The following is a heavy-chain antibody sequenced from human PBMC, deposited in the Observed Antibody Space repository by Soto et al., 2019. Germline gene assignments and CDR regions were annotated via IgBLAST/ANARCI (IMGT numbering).Heavy chain of an antibody. Sequence: PGESLKISCKGSGYSFTSYWNSWVRQMPGNGLEWMGRIDPSDSYTNYSPSFQGHVTISADKSISTAYLQWSSLKSPDPAMYYCARHGEGCLQNPGFDYWGQGTLVTFSS. V-gene: IGHV5-10-1*01. CDR3: ARHGEGCLQNPGFDY. CDR2: IDPSDSYT. CDR1: GYSFTSYW. D-gene: IGHD1-1*01. J-gene: IGHJ4*02.